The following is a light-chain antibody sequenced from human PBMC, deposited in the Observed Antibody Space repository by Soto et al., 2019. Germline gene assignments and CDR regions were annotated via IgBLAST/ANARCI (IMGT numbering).Light chain of an antibody. CDR2: EVT. CDR3: SSYTTSSTRV. J-gene: IGLJ1*01. Sequence: SVLTQPASVSGSAGQSIAISCTGSSSDVGIYNYVSWYQQHPGKVPKLIIYEVTSRPSGVSICFSGSKSGNTASLTISGLQPEDEADYYCSSYTTSSTRVFGNGTKVTVL. CDR1: SSDVGIYNY. V-gene: IGLV2-14*01.